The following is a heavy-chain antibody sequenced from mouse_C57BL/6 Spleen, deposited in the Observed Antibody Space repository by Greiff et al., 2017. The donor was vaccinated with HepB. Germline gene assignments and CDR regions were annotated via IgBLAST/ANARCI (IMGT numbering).Heavy chain of an antibody. CDR2: ISNGGGST. J-gene: IGHJ2*01. V-gene: IGHV5-12*01. D-gene: IGHD1-1*01. CDR1: GFTFSDYY. Sequence: EVHLVESGGGLVQPGGSLKLSCAASGFTFSDYYMYWVRQTPEKRLEWVAYISNGGGSTYYPDTVKGRFTISRDNAKNTLYLQMSRLKSEDTAMYYCARHGDYGSYYFDYWGQGTTLTVSS. CDR3: ARHGDYGSYYFDY.